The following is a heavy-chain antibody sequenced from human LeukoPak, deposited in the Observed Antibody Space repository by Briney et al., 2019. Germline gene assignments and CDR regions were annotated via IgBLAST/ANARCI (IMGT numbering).Heavy chain of an antibody. CDR2: INHSGST. D-gene: IGHD4-17*01. Sequence: SETLSLTCAVYGGSFSGYYWSWIRRPPGKGLEWIGEINHSGSTNYNPSLKSRVTISVDTSKNQFSLKLSSVTAADTAVYYCARGPSGPYGDYWYFDLWGRGTLVTVSS. CDR3: ARGPSGPYGDYWYFDL. J-gene: IGHJ2*01. CDR1: GGSFSGYY. V-gene: IGHV4-34*01.